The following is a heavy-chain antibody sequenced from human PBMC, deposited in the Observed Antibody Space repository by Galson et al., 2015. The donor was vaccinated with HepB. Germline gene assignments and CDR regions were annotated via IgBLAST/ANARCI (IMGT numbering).Heavy chain of an antibody. CDR3: ARDLWPHYYDSSVVDY. V-gene: IGHV1-2*02. CDR1: GYTFTGYY. Sequence: SVKVSCKASGYTFTGYYMHWVRQAPGQGLEWMGWINPNSGGTNYAQKFQGRVTMTRDTSISTAYMELSRLRSDDTAVYYCARDLWPHYYDSSVVDYWGQGTLVTVSS. D-gene: IGHD3-22*01. CDR2: INPNSGGT. J-gene: IGHJ4*02.